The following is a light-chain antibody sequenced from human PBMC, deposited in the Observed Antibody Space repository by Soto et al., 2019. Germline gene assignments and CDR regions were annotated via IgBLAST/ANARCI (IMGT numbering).Light chain of an antibody. CDR3: SSYTSNSSLI. J-gene: IGLJ2*01. Sequence: QSVLTQPASVSGSPGQSITISCAGTMRDVGAYNLVSWYQQHPGRAPQLIIYEVRNRPSGISFRFSGSKSGNTASLTISGLQAEDEADYYCSSYTSNSSLIFGGGIKVTVL. CDR1: MRDVGAYNL. CDR2: EVR. V-gene: IGLV2-14*01.